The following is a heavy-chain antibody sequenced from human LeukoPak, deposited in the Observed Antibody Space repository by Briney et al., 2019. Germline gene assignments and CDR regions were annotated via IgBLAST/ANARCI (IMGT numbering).Heavy chain of an antibody. V-gene: IGHV4-38-2*02. J-gene: IGHJ5*01. CDR2: IYHSGST. D-gene: IGHD2-2*02. Sequence: SETLSLTCTVSGYSISSGYFWGWIRQPPGKGLGWIGSIYHSGSTYYNPSLKSRVTMSVDTSKNQFSLKLSSVTAADTAVYYCARRPHCSSTSCYTRWCHSWGQGTVVTVSS. CDR1: GYSISSGYF. CDR3: ARRPHCSSTSCYTRWCHS.